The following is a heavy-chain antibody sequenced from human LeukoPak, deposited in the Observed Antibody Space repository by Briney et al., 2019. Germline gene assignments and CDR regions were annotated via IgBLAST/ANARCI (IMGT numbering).Heavy chain of an antibody. V-gene: IGHV4-59*08. Sequence: SETLSLTCTVSGGSISSYYWSWIRQPPGKGLEGIGYIYYSGSTNYNPSLKSRVTISVDTSKNQFSLKLSSVTAADTAVYYCARASAYSSSRGAFDIWGQGTMVTVSS. J-gene: IGHJ3*02. CDR1: GGSISSYY. CDR3: ARASAYSSSRGAFDI. D-gene: IGHD6-13*01. CDR2: IYYSGST.